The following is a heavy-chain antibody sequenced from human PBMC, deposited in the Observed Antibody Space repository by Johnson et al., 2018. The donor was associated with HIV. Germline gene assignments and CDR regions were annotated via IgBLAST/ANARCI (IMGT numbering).Heavy chain of an antibody. CDR1: GFTLSSSA. CDR3: ASPNFWSGQSLTEAFDI. J-gene: IGHJ3*02. CDR2: IRSNASGGTT. Sequence: VQLVESGGGVVQPGRSLRLSCEASGFTLSSSAFHWVRQAPGKGLEWVGFIRSNASGGTTEYAASVTGRFTIPRDDSKNIRYLQMDSLKTDDTAVYHCASPNFWSGQSLTEAFDIWGRGTMVTVSS. V-gene: IGHV3-49*04. D-gene: IGHD3-3*01.